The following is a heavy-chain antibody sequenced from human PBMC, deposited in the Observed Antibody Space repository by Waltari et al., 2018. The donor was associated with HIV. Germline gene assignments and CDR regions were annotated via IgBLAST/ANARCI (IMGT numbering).Heavy chain of an antibody. CDR1: RFPFSNYW. J-gene: IGHJ5*02. CDR2: IKKDGSEK. D-gene: IGHD6-13*01. Sequence: EVQLVESGGGLVQPGGSLRLSCAASRFPFSNYWMSWVRQAPGKGLEWVANIKKDGSEKYYVDSVKGRFTISRDNAKNSLYLQMNSLRAEDTAVYYCVQLSSAWSWGLGTLVTVSS. V-gene: IGHV3-7*01. CDR3: VQLSSAWS.